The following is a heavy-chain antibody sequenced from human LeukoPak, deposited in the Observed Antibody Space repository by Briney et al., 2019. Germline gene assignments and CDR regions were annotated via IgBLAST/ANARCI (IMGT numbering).Heavy chain of an antibody. CDR2: IYSGGNT. CDR1: GFTVSSNY. V-gene: IGHV3-53*05. D-gene: IGHD3-3*01. J-gene: IGHJ4*02. Sequence: GGSLRLSCAASGFTVSSNYLSWVRQAPGKGLECVSVIYSGGNTYYADSVKGRFTISRDNSKNTLFLQMDSLRAEDTAVYYCARDRAWNYFDYWGQGTLVTVSS. CDR3: ARDRAWNYFDY.